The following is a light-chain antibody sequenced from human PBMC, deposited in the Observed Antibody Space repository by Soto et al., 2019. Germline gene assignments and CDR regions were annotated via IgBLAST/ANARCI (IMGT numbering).Light chain of an antibody. J-gene: IGKJ1*01. V-gene: IGKV1-5*01. CDR1: QSISTW. CDR3: QQYHDFRT. CDR2: DAS. Sequence: DIQMTQPPSTLSATVGDRVTITCRASQSISTWLAWYQQKPGKAPKLLIYDASSLEVGVPSRFSGSGSRTEFTLTVSSLQPDDYATYYCQQYHDFRTFGRGTKVDIK.